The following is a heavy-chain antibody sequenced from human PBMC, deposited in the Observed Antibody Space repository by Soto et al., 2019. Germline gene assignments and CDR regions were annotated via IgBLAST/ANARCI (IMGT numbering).Heavy chain of an antibody. D-gene: IGHD3-9*01. J-gene: IGHJ4*02. V-gene: IGHV3-23*01. Sequence: GGSLRLSCAASGFTFSSYAMSWVRQAPGKGLEWVSAISGSGGSTYYADSVKGRFTISRDNSKNTLYLQMNSLRAEDTAVYYCAKDLRDYDILTGYLDYWGQGTLVTAPQ. CDR1: GFTFSSYA. CDR3: AKDLRDYDILTGYLDY. CDR2: ISGSGGST.